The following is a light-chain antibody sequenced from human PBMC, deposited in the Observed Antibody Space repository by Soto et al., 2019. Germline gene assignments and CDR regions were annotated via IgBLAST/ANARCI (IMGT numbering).Light chain of an antibody. J-gene: IGKJ3*01. V-gene: IGKV1-5*01. CDR2: DAS. CDR3: QQYSDFLIS. CDR1: QSISRS. Sequence: DIQMTQSPSTLSASVGDRVTITCRASQSISRSLAWYQQKPGKAPSLLIYDASSLEGGVPSRFSGSGFGTEFTLTITTLQPADFATYSCQQYSDFLISFGPGTTVDFK.